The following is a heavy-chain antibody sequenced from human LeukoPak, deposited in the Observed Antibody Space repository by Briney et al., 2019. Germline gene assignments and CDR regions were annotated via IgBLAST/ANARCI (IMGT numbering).Heavy chain of an antibody. Sequence: PGGSLRLSCAASGFPFSSYSMNWVRQAPGKGLGWASYISSSSSNIYSSDSVKGRFTISRDNAKNSLHLQMNSLRAEDTAVYYCARELEGDDYGDKWGQGTLVSVSS. J-gene: IGHJ4*02. V-gene: IGHV3-48*01. CDR1: GFPFSSYS. D-gene: IGHD3-16*01. CDR3: ARELEGDDYGDK. CDR2: ISSSSSNI.